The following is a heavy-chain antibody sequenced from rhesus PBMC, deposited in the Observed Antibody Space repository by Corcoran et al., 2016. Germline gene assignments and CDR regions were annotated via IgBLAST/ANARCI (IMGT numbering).Heavy chain of an antibody. CDR2: IYGRLGTP. J-gene: IGHJ4*01. D-gene: IGHD1-44*01. CDR3: AKAGVATDFDY. V-gene: IGHV4S2*01. CDR1: GASIGDNY. Sequence: QVQLQESGPGLVKPSETLPLTCAVSGASIGDNYWSWIRLAPGRGLEWIGRIYGRLGTPDYHPSFNRRVAISIDPSNNQLSLRLKSVTAADTAVYYCAKAGVATDFDYWGQGVLVTVSS.